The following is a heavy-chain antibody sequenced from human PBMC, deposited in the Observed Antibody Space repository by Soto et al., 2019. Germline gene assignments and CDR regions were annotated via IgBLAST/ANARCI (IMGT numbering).Heavy chain of an antibody. J-gene: IGHJ4*01. CDR3: TTDSYSTIIIVRFDY. Sequence: AGGSLRLSCAASGFTFSSYAMSWVRQAPGKGLEWVSAISGSGGTTDYAEPVKGRFAISRDDSNNMVYLQMNSLKIEDTAVYYCTTDSYSTIIIVRFDYWGHGTLVTVSS. V-gene: IGHV3-23*01. CDR1: GFTFSSYA. CDR2: ISGSGGTT. D-gene: IGHD3-22*01.